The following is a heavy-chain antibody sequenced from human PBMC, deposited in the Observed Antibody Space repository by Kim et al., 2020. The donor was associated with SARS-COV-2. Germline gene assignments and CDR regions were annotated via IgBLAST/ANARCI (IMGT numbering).Heavy chain of an antibody. CDR1: GFTFSSYS. Sequence: GGSLRLSCAASGFTFSSYSMNWVRQAPGKGLEWVSSISSSSSYIYYADSVKGRFTISRDNAKNSLYLQMNSLRAEDTAVYYCARAPIAAAGMGDYWGQGTLVTVSS. J-gene: IGHJ4*02. CDR3: ARAPIAAAGMGDY. CDR2: ISSSSSYI. V-gene: IGHV3-21*01. D-gene: IGHD6-13*01.